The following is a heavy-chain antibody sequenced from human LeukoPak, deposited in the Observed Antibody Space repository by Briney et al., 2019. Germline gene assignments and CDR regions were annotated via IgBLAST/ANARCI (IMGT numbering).Heavy chain of an antibody. V-gene: IGHV4-4*07. Sequence: SETLSLTCTASGGSICSYYWSWLRQPAGKGLEWIGRIYTSGSTNYNPSLKSRVTISVDKSKNQFSLKLSSVTAADTAVYYCARGRRMIPATYYYYMDVWGKGTTVTVSS. CDR3: ARGRRMIPATYYYYMDV. D-gene: IGHD6-25*01. J-gene: IGHJ6*03. CDR2: IYTSGST. CDR1: GGSICSYY.